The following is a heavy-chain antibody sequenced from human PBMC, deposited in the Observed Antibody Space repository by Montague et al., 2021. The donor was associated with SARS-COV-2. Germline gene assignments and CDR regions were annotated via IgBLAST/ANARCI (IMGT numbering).Heavy chain of an antibody. V-gene: IGHV4-39*01. CDR1: GGSISSSSYF. CDR2: IYYSGGT. Sequence: SETLSLTRSVSGGSISSSSYFWGWIRQPPGKGLEWIGSIYYSGGTYSNSSLKSRVTISVDTSKNQFSLKLSSVTAADTAVYYCARAAFTVTKEWGQGTLVTVSS. D-gene: IGHD4-17*01. J-gene: IGHJ4*02. CDR3: ARAAFTVTKE.